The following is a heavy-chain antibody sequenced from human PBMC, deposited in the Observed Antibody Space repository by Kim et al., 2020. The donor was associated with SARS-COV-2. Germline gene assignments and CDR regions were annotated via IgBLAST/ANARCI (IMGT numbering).Heavy chain of an antibody. D-gene: IGHD3-10*01. CDR3: ASTSGY. J-gene: IGHJ4*02. V-gene: IGHV4-34*01. Sequence: SETLSLTCAVYGGSFSGYYWSWIRQPPGKGLEWIGEINHSGSTNYNPSLKSRVTISVDTSKNQFSLKLSSVTAADTAVYYCASTSGYWGQGTLVTVSS. CDR2: INHSGST. CDR1: GGSFSGYY.